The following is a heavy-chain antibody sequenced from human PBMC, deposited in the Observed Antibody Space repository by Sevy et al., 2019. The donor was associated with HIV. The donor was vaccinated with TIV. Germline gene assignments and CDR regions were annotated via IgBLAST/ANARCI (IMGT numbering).Heavy chain of an antibody. CDR2: ISYDGTNK. CDR1: GFAFSTHA. J-gene: IGHJ4*02. D-gene: IGHD6-19*01. Sequence: GGSLRLSCVASGFAFSTHAMHLVRQAPDKGLEWVAVISYDGTNKNYADSVKDRFTISRENPKNTLYLQMNSLRADDTAVYYCASEFTGWDLNLAYWGQGTLVTVS. CDR3: ASEFTGWDLNLAY. V-gene: IGHV3-30-3*01.